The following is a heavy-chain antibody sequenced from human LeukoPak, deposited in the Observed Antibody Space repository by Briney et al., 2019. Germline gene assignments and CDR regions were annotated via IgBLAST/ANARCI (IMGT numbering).Heavy chain of an antibody. CDR2: ITYDGSNK. CDR1: GFTFSSNA. V-gene: IGHV3-30-3*01. J-gene: IGHJ4*02. CDR3: AKDLDYYDRSGHQTYFDY. Sequence: GGSLRLSCAASGFTFSSNAMHWVRQAPGKGLEWVAVITYDGSNKYYADSVKGRFTISRDNSKNTLYLQINSLRAEDTAVYYCAKDLDYYDRSGHQTYFDYWGQGTLVTVSS. D-gene: IGHD3-22*01.